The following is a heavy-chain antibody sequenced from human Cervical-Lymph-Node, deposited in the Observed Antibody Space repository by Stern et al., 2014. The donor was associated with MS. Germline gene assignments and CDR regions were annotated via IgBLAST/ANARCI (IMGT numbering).Heavy chain of an antibody. J-gene: IGHJ4*02. D-gene: IGHD2-2*01. CDR1: GFSFSVYS. CDR2: LSSDSTYK. V-gene: IGHV3-21*01. CDR3: ARVPYAGYCSSIRCHINDY. Sequence: VQLGESGGGLVKPGGSLRLSCEASGFSFSVYSMNWVRQAPGKGLEWVASLSSDSTYKYYAHSVKGRFNISRDNAKNSLFLQMNSLRSEDTAVYYCARVPYAGYCSSIRCHINDYWGQGTLVTVSS.